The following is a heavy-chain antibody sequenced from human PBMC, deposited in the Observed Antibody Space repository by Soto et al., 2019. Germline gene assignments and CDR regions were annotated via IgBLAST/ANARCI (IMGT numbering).Heavy chain of an antibody. J-gene: IGHJ6*02. CDR1: GFSLSTSGVG. CDR2: IYWDDDK. CDR3: AHVLVVVANYGMDV. Sequence: QITLKESGPTLVKPTQTLTLTCTFSGFSLSTSGVGVGWIRQPPGKALEWLALIYWDDDKRYSPSLTSRLTITKDTSKNQVVLTMTNMYPVDTATYYCAHVLVVVANYGMDVWGQGTTFTVSS. V-gene: IGHV2-5*02. D-gene: IGHD2-15*01.